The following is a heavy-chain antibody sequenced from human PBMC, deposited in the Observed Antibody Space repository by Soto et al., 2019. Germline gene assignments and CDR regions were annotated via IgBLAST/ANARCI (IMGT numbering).Heavy chain of an antibody. CDR1: GGTFSSYA. D-gene: IGHD5-18*01. Sequence: GASVKVSCKASGGTFSSYAISWVRQAPGQGLEWMGGIIPIFGTANYAQKFQGRVTITADESTSTAYMELSSLRSEDTAVYYCARDLRIQLWFSGYYYYYGMDVWGQGTTVTVSS. CDR3: ARDLRIQLWFSGYYYYYGMDV. J-gene: IGHJ6*02. CDR2: IIPIFGTA. V-gene: IGHV1-69*13.